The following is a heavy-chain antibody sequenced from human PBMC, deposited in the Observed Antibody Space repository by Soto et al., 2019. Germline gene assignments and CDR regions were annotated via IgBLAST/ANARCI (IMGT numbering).Heavy chain of an antibody. Sequence: QVQLQESGPGLVKPSQTLSLTCTVSGGSISSGNYYWTWIRQPPGKGLEWIGYTYYGGSTSYNPSLQSRIAISVDTSKNQFSLRLNSLTAADTAVYFCARDVGPAYYGSGRPFDSWGQGTLVTVSS. CDR1: GGSISSGNYY. J-gene: IGHJ4*02. V-gene: IGHV4-30-4*01. D-gene: IGHD3-10*01. CDR3: ARDVGPAYYGSGRPFDS. CDR2: TYYGGST.